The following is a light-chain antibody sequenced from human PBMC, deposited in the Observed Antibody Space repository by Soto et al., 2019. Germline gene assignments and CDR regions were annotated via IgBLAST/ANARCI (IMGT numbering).Light chain of an antibody. J-gene: IGKJ4*01. CDR1: QSVRSNY. CDR3: QQYNNWPPT. V-gene: IGKV3D-20*01. Sequence: EIVLTQSPATLSLSPGERATLSCGASQSVRSNYVAWFQQKPGLAPRLLIYDASSRATGIPDRFRGSGSGTDFTLTISRLEPEDFAVYYCQQYNNWPPTFGGGTKVEIK. CDR2: DAS.